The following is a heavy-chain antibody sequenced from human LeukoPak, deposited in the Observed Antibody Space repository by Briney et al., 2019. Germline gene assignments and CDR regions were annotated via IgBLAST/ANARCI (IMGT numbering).Heavy chain of an antibody. CDR3: AREDRPYYDFWSGYNYGMDV. D-gene: IGHD3-3*01. J-gene: IGHJ6*02. CDR2: ISSSSSYI. CDR1: GFTFSSYS. V-gene: IGHV3-21*01. Sequence: GGSLRLSCAASGFTFSSYSMTWVRQAPGKGLEWVSSISSSSSYIYYADSVKGRFTISRDNAKNSLYLQMNSLRAEDTAVYYCAREDRPYYDFWSGYNYGMDVWGQGTTVTVSS.